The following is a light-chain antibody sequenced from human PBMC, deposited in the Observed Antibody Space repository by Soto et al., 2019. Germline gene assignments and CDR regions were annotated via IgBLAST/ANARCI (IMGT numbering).Light chain of an antibody. CDR3: QQFYTYSRT. CDR1: QSISNW. J-gene: IGKJ1*01. Sequence: DIQMTQSPSSLSAFVGDRVTITCRASQSISNWLAWYQQKPGNAPKLLIYKASSLQSGVPSRFSGSGSGTEFTLTISSLQPDDFATYYCQQFYTYSRTFGHGTKVEVK. V-gene: IGKV1-5*03. CDR2: KAS.